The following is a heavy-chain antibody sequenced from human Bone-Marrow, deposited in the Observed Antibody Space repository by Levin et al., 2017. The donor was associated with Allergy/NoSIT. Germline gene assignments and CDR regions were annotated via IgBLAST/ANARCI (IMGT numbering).Heavy chain of an antibody. CDR1: GFDFHIYI. CDR2: ITTASNYK. D-gene: IGHD1/OR15-1a*01. V-gene: IGHV3-21*01. Sequence: ASVKVSCTASGFDFHIYIMNWVRQAPGKGLEWLSSITTASNYKYYTGSVKGRFTISRDNGKKSLYLQMDNLRAEDTAVYYCARSHPLTGTTHFSYQDGMDVWGQGTTVTVSS. CDR3: ARSHPLTGTTHFSYQDGMDV. J-gene: IGHJ6*02.